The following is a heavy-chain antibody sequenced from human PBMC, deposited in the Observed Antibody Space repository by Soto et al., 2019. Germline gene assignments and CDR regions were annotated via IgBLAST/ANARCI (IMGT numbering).Heavy chain of an antibody. J-gene: IGHJ3*02. Sequence: PSETLSLTCNVSGGAITGYYWNWIRQPPGKGLEWIGYVYFSGSTKYNPSLTSRVTISVDMSKKQFSLRLTSMTSADTAVYYCSRERGAVASIADAFDIWGQGTMVTVSS. CDR2: VYFSGST. CDR3: SRERGAVASIADAFDI. D-gene: IGHD6-6*01. V-gene: IGHV4-59*01. CDR1: GGAITGYY.